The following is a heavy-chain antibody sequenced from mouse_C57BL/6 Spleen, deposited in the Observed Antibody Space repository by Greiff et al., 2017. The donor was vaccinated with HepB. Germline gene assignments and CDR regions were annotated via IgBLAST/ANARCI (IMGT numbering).Heavy chain of an antibody. V-gene: IGHV1-9*01. CDR3: ARGVSLYYGSSYRYFDV. D-gene: IGHD1-1*01. J-gene: IGHJ1*03. Sequence: QVQLKESGAELMKPGASVKLSCKATGYTFAGYWIEWVKQRPGHGLEWIGEILPGSGSTNYNEKFKGKATFTADTSSNTAYMQLSSLTTEDSALYYCARGVSLYYGSSYRYFDVWGTGTTVTVSS. CDR2: ILPGSGST. CDR1: GYTFAGYW.